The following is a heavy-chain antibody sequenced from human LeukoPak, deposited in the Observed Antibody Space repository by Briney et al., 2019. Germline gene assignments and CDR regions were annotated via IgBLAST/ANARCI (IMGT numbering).Heavy chain of an antibody. V-gene: IGHV3-48*03. D-gene: IGHD2-2*01. CDR1: GFTFSSYE. Sequence: PGGSLRLSCAASGFTFSSYEMNWVRQAPGKGLEWVSYISSSGSTIYYADSVKGRFTISRDNAKNSLYLQMNSLRAEDTAVYCCAKKGCSSTSCSEYYYYYYMDVWGKGTTVTVSS. CDR3: AKKGCSSTSCSEYYYYYYMDV. CDR2: ISSSGSTI. J-gene: IGHJ6*03.